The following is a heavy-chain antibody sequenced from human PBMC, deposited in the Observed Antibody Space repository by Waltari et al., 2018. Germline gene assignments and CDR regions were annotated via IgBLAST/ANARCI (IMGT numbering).Heavy chain of an antibody. CDR1: GFTFGDYW. Sequence: EVQLVESGGGLVQPGGSLRLSCAASGFTFGDYWLTWVSQAPGKGLEWVANIKQDGSDKYYVDSVKGRFIISRDNGKNLLFLQMDSLRADDTAIYYCARALRSGAFKKLNSWFDSWGQGALVTVSS. CDR2: IKQDGSDK. J-gene: IGHJ5*01. D-gene: IGHD2-15*01. V-gene: IGHV3-7*01. CDR3: ARALRSGAFKKLNSWFDS.